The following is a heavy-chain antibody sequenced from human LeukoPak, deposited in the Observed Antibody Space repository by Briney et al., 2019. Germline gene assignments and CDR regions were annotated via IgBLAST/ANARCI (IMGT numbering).Heavy chain of an antibody. Sequence: SETLSLTCAVYGGSFSGYYWSWIRQPPGKGLEWIGEINHSGSTNYNPSLKSRVTISVDTSKNQFSLKLSSVIAADTAVYYCARGRYDFWSGYYTGGSYYFDYWGQGTLVTVSS. CDR3: ARGRYDFWSGYYTGGSYYFDY. D-gene: IGHD3-3*01. J-gene: IGHJ4*02. CDR1: GGSFSGYY. CDR2: INHSGST. V-gene: IGHV4-34*01.